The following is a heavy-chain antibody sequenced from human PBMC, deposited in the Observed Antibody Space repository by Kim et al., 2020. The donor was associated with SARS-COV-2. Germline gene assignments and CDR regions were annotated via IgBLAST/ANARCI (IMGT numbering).Heavy chain of an antibody. V-gene: IGHV4-59*01. D-gene: IGHD6-6*01. CDR3: ARDGGSSSRFYYYYGMDV. Sequence: SETLSLTCTVSGGSISSYYWSWNRQPPGKGLEWIGYIYYSGSTNYNPSLKSRVTISVDTSKNQFSLKLSSVTAADTAVYYCARDGGSSSRFYYYYGMDVWGQGTTVTVSS. CDR1: GGSISSYY. J-gene: IGHJ6*02. CDR2: IYYSGST.